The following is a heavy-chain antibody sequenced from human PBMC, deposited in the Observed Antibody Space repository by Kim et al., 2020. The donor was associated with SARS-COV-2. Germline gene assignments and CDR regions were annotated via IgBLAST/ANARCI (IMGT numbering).Heavy chain of an antibody. V-gene: IGHV4-34*01. J-gene: IGHJ5*01. CDR1: GGSFSGYY. CDR3: ARGPGYSSSLYGARNWFD. D-gene: IGHD6-13*01. Sequence: SETLSLTCAVYGGSFSGYYWSWIRQPPGKGLEWIGEINNSGSTNYNPSLKSRVTISVDTSKNQLSLKLSSVTAADTAVYYCARGPGYSSSLYGARNWFD. CDR2: INNSGST.